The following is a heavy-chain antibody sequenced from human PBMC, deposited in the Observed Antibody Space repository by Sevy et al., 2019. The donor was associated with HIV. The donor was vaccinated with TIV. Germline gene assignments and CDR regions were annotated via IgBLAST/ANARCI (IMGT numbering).Heavy chain of an antibody. J-gene: IGHJ6*02. CDR1: GFTFSSYT. CDR3: ARDKVEVVPVDYYYGMDV. D-gene: IGHD2-2*01. V-gene: IGHV3-21*01. CDR2: IISSSNSI. Sequence: GESLKISCAASGFTFSSYTMNWVRQAPGKGLEWVSSIISSSNSIYYADSVKGRFTISRDNAKNSLNLQMNSLRAEDTAVYYCARDKVEVVPVDYYYGMDVWGQGTTVTVSS.